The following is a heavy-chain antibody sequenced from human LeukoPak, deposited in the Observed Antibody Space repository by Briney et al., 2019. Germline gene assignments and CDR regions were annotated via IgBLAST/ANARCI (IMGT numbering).Heavy chain of an antibody. CDR1: GFTFSSYA. V-gene: IGHV3-30-3*01. CDR3: ARELRGIRYSLFDY. D-gene: IGHD4-11*01. Sequence: GGSLRLSCAASGFTFSSYAMHWVRQAPGKGLEWVAVISYDGSNKYYADSVKGRFTISRDNSKNTLYLQMNSLRAEDTAVYYCARELRGIRYSLFDYWGQGTLVTVSS. CDR2: ISYDGSNK. J-gene: IGHJ4*02.